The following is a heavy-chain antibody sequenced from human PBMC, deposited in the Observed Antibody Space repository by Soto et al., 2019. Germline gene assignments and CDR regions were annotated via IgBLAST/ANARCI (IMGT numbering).Heavy chain of an antibody. CDR2: IYPSDSDT. CDR3: ARPANTVADHFDL. V-gene: IGHV5-51*01. D-gene: IGHD4-17*01. CDR1: GYTFTIYW. Sequence: GESLKISCQVSGYTFTIYWIGWVRQMPGKGLEWMGIIYPSDSDTRYSPSFQGQVTISADQSINTAYLQWNSLKASDTAIYYCARPANTVADHFDLWGQGTPVTVSS. J-gene: IGHJ4*02.